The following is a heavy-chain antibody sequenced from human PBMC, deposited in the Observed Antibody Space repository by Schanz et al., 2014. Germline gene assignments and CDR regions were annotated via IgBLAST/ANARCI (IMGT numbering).Heavy chain of an antibody. CDR2: IWYDGSNK. J-gene: IGHJ4*02. Sequence: VQLLESGGGLVQPGGSLRLSCAASGFTVSNSYIHWVRQAPGKGLEWVAIIWYDGSNKYYADSVKGRFTISRDNSKNTLFLQMSSLRAEDTAVYYCAKDGRLPYYGTGSDFDYWGQGTLVAVSS. CDR3: AKDGRLPYYGTGSDFDY. D-gene: IGHD3-22*01. V-gene: IGHV3-33*06. CDR1: GFTVSNSY.